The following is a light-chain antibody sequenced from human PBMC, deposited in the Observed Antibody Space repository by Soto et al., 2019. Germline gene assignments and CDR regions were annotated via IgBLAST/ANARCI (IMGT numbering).Light chain of an antibody. CDR2: DAS. Sequence: IEVTQSPSSLAASLGDRVTITCRASQTIGTYVNWYRQKSGAAPELLIYDASTLQSGVPSRFRGGASGTDFTLTISSLQLDDVATYYCQQSYKTPLTFGQGTKVEIK. CDR1: QTIGTY. V-gene: IGKV1-39*01. J-gene: IGKJ1*01. CDR3: QQSYKTPLT.